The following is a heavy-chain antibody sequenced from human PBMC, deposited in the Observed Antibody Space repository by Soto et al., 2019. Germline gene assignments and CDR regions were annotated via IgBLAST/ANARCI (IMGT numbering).Heavy chain of an antibody. D-gene: IGHD6-19*01. CDR2: INYDGSTT. CDR1: GFTFSSYW. V-gene: IGHV3-74*01. J-gene: IGHJ5*02. Sequence: GGSLRLSCAASGFTFSSYWMHWVRQVPGKGLVWVSRINYDGSTTTYADSVKGRFTISRDNARNTLYLQMNSLRVEDTAVYYCARAGTGWYWFDPWGQGTLVTVSS. CDR3: ARAGTGWYWFDP.